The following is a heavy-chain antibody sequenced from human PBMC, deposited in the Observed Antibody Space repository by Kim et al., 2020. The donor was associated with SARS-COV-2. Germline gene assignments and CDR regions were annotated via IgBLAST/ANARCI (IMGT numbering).Heavy chain of an antibody. V-gene: IGHV5-51*01. J-gene: IGHJ5*02. Sequence: GESLKISCKGSGYSFTSYWIGWVRQMPRKGLEWMGIIYPGDSDTRYSPSFQGQVTISADKSISTAYLQWSSLKASDTAMYYCARRRGYSIAVAGINLGWFDPWGQGTLVTVSS. CDR1: GYSFTSYW. CDR2: IYPGDSDT. CDR3: ARRRGYSIAVAGINLGWFDP. D-gene: IGHD6-19*01.